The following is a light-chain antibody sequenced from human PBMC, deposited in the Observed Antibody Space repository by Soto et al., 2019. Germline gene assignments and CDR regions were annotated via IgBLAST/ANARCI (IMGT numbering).Light chain of an antibody. CDR3: ETWDSNPHVV. Sequence: QPVLTQSSSASASLGSSVKLTCTLSSGHSSYIIAWHQQQPGKAPRYLMKLEGSGSYNKGSGVPDRFSGSSSGADRYLTISNLQFEDEADYYCETWDSNPHVVFGAGTKLTVL. CDR1: SGHSSYI. CDR2: LEGSGSY. J-gene: IGLJ2*01. V-gene: IGLV4-60*02.